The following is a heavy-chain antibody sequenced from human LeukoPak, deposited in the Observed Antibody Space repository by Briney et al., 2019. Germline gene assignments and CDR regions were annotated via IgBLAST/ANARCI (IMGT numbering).Heavy chain of an antibody. Sequence: GASVKVSCKASGYTFTSYGISWVRQAPGQGLEWMGRISAYNGNTNYAQKLQGRVTMTTDTSTSTAYMELRSLRSDDTAVYYCARGRLDSSSWYGADAFDIWGQGTMVTVSS. D-gene: IGHD6-13*01. CDR1: GYTFTSYG. J-gene: IGHJ3*02. CDR3: ARGRLDSSSWYGADAFDI. CDR2: ISAYNGNT. V-gene: IGHV1-18*01.